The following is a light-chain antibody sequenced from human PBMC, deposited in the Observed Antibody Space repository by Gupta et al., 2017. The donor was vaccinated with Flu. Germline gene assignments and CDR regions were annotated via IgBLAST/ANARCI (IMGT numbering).Light chain of an antibody. CDR1: DSLQHRKGHNF. CDR3: LGALETPGT. J-gene: IGKJ2*01. CDR2: LAS. V-gene: IGKV2-28*01. Sequence: EIVLVQPPVSLPVSPGESASMSCRSSDSLQHRKGHNFLDWYVQKPGQPPKLLFYLASNRAPGVPARFSASGSGRSFTLKISRVEPEDVGVYFCLGALETPGTFGRGTRLEI.